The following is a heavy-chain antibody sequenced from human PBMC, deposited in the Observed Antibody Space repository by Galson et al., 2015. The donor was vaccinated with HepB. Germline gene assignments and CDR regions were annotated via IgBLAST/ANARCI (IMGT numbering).Heavy chain of an antibody. J-gene: IGHJ5*02. CDR3: ARGGGPLFDP. D-gene: IGHD3-16*01. CDR1: GFTFSDSY. Sequence: SLRLSCAASGFTFSDSYMTWVRQASGKGLDWVSYISSSGSTIYYADSVKGRFTTSRDNAKNSLYLQMNSLRAQDTAVYYCARGGGPLFDPWGQGTLVTVSS. CDR2: ISSSGSTI. V-gene: IGHV3-11*01.